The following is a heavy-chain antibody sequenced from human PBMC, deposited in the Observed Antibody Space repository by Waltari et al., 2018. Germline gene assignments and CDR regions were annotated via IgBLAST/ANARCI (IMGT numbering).Heavy chain of an antibody. CDR2: IYYSGST. Sequence: QVQLLESGPGLVKPSETLSLTCTVSGGSISSHYWSWIRQPPGKGLEWIGYIYYSGSTNYNPSLKSRVTISVDTSKNQFSLKLSSVTAADTAVYYWARDSGSGWITWFDPWGQGTLVTVSS. D-gene: IGHD6-19*01. CDR3: ARDSGSGWITWFDP. J-gene: IGHJ5*02. CDR1: GGSISSHY. V-gene: IGHV4-59*11.